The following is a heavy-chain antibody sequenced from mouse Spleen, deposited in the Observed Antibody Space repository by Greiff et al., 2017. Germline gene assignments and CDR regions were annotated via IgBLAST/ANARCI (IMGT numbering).Heavy chain of an antibody. D-gene: IGHD4-1*02. V-gene: IGHV1-80*01. CDR3: ARCQLGRGWFAY. CDR2: IYPGDGDT. J-gene: IGHJ3*01. Sequence: QVQLQQSGAELVKPGASVKISCKASGYAFSSYWMNWVKQRPGKGLEWIGQIYPGDGDTNYNEKFKSKATLTVDTSSSTAYMQLSSLTSEDSAVYYCARCQLGRGWFAYWGQGTLVTVSA. CDR1: GYAFSSYW.